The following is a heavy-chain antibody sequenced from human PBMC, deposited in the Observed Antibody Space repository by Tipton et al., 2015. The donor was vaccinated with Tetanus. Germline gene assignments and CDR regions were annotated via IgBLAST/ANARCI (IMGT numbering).Heavy chain of an antibody. J-gene: IGHJ4*02. CDR2: IYYSGST. CDR1: GGSISSSSYY. D-gene: IGHD3-9*01. Sequence: TLSLTCTVSGGSISSSSYYWGWIRQPPGKGLEWIGSIYYSGSTYYNPSLKSRVTISVDTSKNQFSLKLSSVTAADTAVYYCARRNYDILTGYNYWGQGTLVTVSS. CDR3: ARRNYDILTGYNY. V-gene: IGHV4-39*01.